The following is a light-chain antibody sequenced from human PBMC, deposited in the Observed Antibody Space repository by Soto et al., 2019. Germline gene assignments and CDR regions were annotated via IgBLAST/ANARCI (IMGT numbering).Light chain of an antibody. V-gene: IGKV1-5*01. CDR2: DAS. J-gene: IGKJ1*01. CDR1: QSISSW. Sequence: DIPMTQSPSTLSASVGDRVTITCRASQSISSWLAWYQQKPGKAPKLLIYDASSLESGVQSRFSGSGSGTEFTLTISSLQPDDFATYYCQQYNSYSQTFGQGTKVEIK. CDR3: QQYNSYSQT.